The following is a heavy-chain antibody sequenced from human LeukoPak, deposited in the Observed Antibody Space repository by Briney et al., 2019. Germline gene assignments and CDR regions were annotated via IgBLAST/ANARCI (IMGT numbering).Heavy chain of an antibody. D-gene: IGHD4-23*01. Sequence: PSETLSLTCTVSGDSIGSNPSHWAWIRQPPGKGLEWIGSVFYTGSTYPNPSLQSRVTISVDTSKNQFSLILTSVTAAETALYYCARIGFGANSHLKWFFDLWGRGTQVTVSS. J-gene: IGHJ2*01. CDR1: GDSIGSNPSH. CDR2: VFYTGST. V-gene: IGHV4-39*01. CDR3: ARIGFGANSHLKWFFDL.